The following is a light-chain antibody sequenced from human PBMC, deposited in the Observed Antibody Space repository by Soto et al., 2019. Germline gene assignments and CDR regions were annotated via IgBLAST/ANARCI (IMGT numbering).Light chain of an antibody. V-gene: IGLV2-14*01. CDR3: SSYSTRVTLVV. Sequence: QSVLTQPASVSGSPGQSITISCTGTSSDVDGYKYVSWYQQHPGKAPKLIIYEVSNRPSGVSHRFSGSKSGNTASLTISGLQAEDEADYYCSSYSTRVTLVVLGGGTKLTVL. CDR2: EVS. J-gene: IGLJ2*01. CDR1: SSDVDGYKY.